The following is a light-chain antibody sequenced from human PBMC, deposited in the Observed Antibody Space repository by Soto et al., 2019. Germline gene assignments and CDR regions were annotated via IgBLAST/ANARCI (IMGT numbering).Light chain of an antibody. J-gene: IGLJ2*01. Sequence: QAVVTQPPSVSGAPGQRVTISCTGSSSNIGANYDVHWYRQVEGAAPRLLIFGNGNRPSGVPDRFSASRSGTSASLAITRLQAEDEADYYCQSFDSSLSGAVFGGGTKLTVL. V-gene: IGLV1-40*01. CDR2: GNG. CDR1: SSNIGANYD. CDR3: QSFDSSLSGAV.